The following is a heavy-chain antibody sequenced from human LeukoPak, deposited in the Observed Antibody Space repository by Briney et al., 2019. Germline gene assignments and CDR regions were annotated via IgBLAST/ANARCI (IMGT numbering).Heavy chain of an antibody. D-gene: IGHD4-11*01. CDR2: IYTSGRT. CDR3: ARLSTVTTSFDY. V-gene: IGHV4-61*02. Sequence: SETLSLTCTVSGGSISSGSYYWSWIRQPAGKGLEWIGRIYTSGRTYYNPSLKSRVSMSVDTSKNQFSLELSSVTAADTAVYYCARLSTVTTSFDYWGQGTLVTVSS. CDR1: GGSISSGSYY. J-gene: IGHJ4*02.